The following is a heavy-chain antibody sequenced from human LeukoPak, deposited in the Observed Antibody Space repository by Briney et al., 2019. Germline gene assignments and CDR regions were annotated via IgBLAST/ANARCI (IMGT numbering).Heavy chain of an antibody. J-gene: IGHJ3*02. CDR3: AKVGYDILTGYLDAFDI. CDR1: GFTFSSYG. CDR2: ISYDGSNK. Sequence: GGSLRLSCAASGFTFSSYGMHWVRQAPGKGLEWVAVISYDGSNKYYADSVKGRFTISRDNSKNTLYLQMNSLRAEDTAVYYCAKVGYDILTGYLDAFDIWGQGTMVTVSS. V-gene: IGHV3-30*18. D-gene: IGHD3-9*01.